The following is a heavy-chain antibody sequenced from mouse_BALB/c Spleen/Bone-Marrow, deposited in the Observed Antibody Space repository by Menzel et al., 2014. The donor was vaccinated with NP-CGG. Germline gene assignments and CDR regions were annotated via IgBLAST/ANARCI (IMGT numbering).Heavy chain of an antibody. CDR3: ARNNGGYYSWFAY. J-gene: IGHJ3*01. D-gene: IGHD2-3*01. CDR2: IWSGGST. V-gene: IGHV2-2*02. Sequence: QVQLQQSGPGLVQPSQSLSITCTVSGFSLTSYGVHWVRQSPGKGLEWLGVIWSGGSTVYNAAFISRLSISKDNSKSQVFFKMNSLQANDTAIYYCARNNGGYYSWFAYWGQGTLVTVSA. CDR1: GFSLTSYG.